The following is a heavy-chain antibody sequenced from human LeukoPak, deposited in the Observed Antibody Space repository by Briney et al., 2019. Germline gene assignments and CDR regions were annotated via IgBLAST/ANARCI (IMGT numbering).Heavy chain of an antibody. CDR3: ASDPGYCSGGSCYNDY. CDR2: ISSSSSTI. D-gene: IGHD2-15*01. CDR1: GFTLSSYS. J-gene: IGHJ4*02. V-gene: IGHV3-48*04. Sequence: PGGSLRLSCAASGFTLSSYSMNWVRQAPGKGLEWVSYISSSSSTIYYADSVKGRFTISRDNAKNSLYLQMNSLRAEDTAVYYCASDPGYCSGGSCYNDYWGQGTLVTVSS.